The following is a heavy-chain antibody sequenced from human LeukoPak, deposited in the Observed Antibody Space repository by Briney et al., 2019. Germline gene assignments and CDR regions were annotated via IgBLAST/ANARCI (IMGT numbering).Heavy chain of an antibody. J-gene: IGHJ4*02. CDR3: AREPPYYDILTGPDY. Sequence: PGGSLRLSCAASGFTFDDYAMHWVRQAPGKGLEWVSYISSSSSTIYYADSVKGRFTISRDNAKNSLYLQMNSLRAEDTAVYYCAREPPYYDILTGPDYWGQGTLVTVSS. CDR2: ISSSSSTI. D-gene: IGHD3-9*01. CDR1: GFTFDDYA. V-gene: IGHV3-48*01.